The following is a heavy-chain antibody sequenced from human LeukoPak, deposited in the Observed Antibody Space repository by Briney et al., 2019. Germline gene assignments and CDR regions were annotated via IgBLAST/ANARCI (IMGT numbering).Heavy chain of an antibody. CDR3: ARAGAYSGSSHSFDY. J-gene: IGHJ4*02. V-gene: IGHV1-3*03. CDR1: GYTFTSYA. Sequence: GASVKVSCKASGYTFTSYAMHWVRQAPGQRLEWMGWINAGNGNTKYSQEFQGRVTITRDTSASTAYMALSSLRSEDMAVYYCARAGAYSGSSHSFDYWGQGTLVTVSS. CDR2: INAGNGNT. D-gene: IGHD6-6*01.